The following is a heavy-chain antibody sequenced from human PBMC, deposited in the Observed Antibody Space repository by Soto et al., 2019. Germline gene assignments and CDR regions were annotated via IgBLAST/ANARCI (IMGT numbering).Heavy chain of an antibody. CDR1: GGTFSSYA. J-gene: IGHJ6*02. V-gene: IGHV1-69*01. CDR2: IIPIFGTA. CDR3: ARVYSTSCYCSPGEYGMDV. Sequence: QVQLVQSGAEVKKPGSSVKVSCKASGGTFSSYAISWVRQAPGQGLEWMGGIIPIFGTANYAQKFQGRVTITADESTSTAYMELRSLRYEDTAVYYCARVYSTSCYCSPGEYGMDVWGQGTTVTVSS. D-gene: IGHD2-2*01.